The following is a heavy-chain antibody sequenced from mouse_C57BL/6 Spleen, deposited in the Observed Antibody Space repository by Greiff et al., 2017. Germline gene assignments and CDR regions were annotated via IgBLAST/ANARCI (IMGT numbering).Heavy chain of an antibody. CDR1: GFSLSTSGMG. CDR3: ARSPYYDYGRCSMDY. V-gene: IGHV8-12*01. D-gene: IGHD2-4*01. CDR2: IYWDDDK. Sequence: QVTLKESGPGILQSSQTLSLTCSFSGFSLSTSGMGVSWIRQPSGKGLEWLAHIYWDDDKRYNPSLKSRLTISKDTSRNQVFLKITSVDTADTATYYCARSPYYDYGRCSMDYWGQGTSVTVSS. J-gene: IGHJ4*01.